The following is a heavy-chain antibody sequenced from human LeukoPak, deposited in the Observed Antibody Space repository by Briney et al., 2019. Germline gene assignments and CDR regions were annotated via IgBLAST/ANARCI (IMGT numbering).Heavy chain of an antibody. V-gene: IGHV1-2*02. CDR2: INPNSGGT. Sequence: GASVKVSCKASGYTFTGYYMHWVRQAPGQGLEWMGWINPNSGGTNYAQKFQGRVTMTRDTSISTAYMELSRLRSDDTAVYYCARVRGKTTVTSFDYWGQGTLVTVSS. CDR1: GYTFTGYY. CDR3: ARVRGKTTVTSFDY. D-gene: IGHD4-17*01. J-gene: IGHJ4*02.